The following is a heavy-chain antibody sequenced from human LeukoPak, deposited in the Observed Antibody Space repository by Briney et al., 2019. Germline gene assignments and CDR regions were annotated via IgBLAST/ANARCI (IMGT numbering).Heavy chain of an antibody. V-gene: IGHV4-59*01. J-gene: IGHJ4*02. CDR3: ARGAITMVRGVVAY. D-gene: IGHD3-10*01. CDR2: IYYSGST. CDR1: GGSISSYY. Sequence: SETLSLTCTVSGGSISSYYWSWIRQPPGKGLEWIGYIYYSGSTNYNPSLKSRVTISVDTSKNQFSLKLSSVTAADTAVYYCARGAITMVRGVVAYWGQGTLVTVSS.